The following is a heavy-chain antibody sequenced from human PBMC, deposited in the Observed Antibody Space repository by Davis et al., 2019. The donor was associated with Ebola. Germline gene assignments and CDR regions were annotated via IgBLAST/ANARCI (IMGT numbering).Heavy chain of an antibody. J-gene: IGHJ3*02. V-gene: IGHV3-11*06. CDR1: GFTFSDYY. D-gene: IGHD1-26*01. CDR2: ISSSSSYT. Sequence: GSLRLSCAASGFTFSDYYMSWIRQAPGKGLEWVSYISSSSSYTNYADSVKGRFTISRDNAKNSLYLQMNSLRAEDTAVYYCARVLNSGSYYDAFDIWGQGTMVTVSS. CDR3: ARVLNSGSYYDAFDI.